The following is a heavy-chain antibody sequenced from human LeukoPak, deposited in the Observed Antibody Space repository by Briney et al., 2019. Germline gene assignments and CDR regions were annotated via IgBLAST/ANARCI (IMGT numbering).Heavy chain of an antibody. J-gene: IGHJ4*02. D-gene: IGHD1-26*01. CDR2: IYNSGST. CDR3: AGSRVVGATTPFDY. CDR1: GGSISGYY. Sequence: SETLSLTCTVSGGSISGYYWSWIRQPPGRGLEWIGYIYNSGSTNHNPSLKSRVAISVDTSKNQFSLKLSSVTAADTAVYYCAGSRVVGATTPFDYWGQGTLVTVSS. V-gene: IGHV4-59*01.